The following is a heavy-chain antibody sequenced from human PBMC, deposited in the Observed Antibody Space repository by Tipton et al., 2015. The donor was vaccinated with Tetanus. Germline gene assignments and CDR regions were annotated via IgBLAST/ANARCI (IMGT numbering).Heavy chain of an antibody. CDR3: AKDQVILALVPRNWFDP. CDR2: ISYDGSNK. J-gene: IGHJ5*02. V-gene: IGHV3-30*18. Sequence: SLRLSCAASGFTFSSYGMHWVRQAPGKGLEWVAVISYDGSNKYYADSVKGRFTISRDNSKNTLYLQMNSLRAEDTAVYYCAKDQVILALVPRNWFDPWGQGTLVTVSS. D-gene: IGHD3-22*01. CDR1: GFTFSSYG.